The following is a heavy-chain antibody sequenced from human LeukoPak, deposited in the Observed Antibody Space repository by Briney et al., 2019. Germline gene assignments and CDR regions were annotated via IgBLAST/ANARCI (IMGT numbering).Heavy chain of an antibody. CDR2: IYYSGST. CDR3: ARDLLSTAGYFDY. Sequence: SETLSLTCTVSGGSISSYYWSWIRQPPGEGLEWIGYIYYSGSTNYNPSLKSRVTISVDTSKNQFSLNLSSVTAADTAVYYCARDLLSTAGYFDYWGQGTLVTVSS. D-gene: IGHD6-19*01. CDR1: GGSISSYY. V-gene: IGHV4-59*01. J-gene: IGHJ4*02.